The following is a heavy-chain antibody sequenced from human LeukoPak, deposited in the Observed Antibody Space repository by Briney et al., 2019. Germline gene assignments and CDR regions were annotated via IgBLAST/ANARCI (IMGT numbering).Heavy chain of an antibody. Sequence: SETLSLTCTVSGGSISSYYWSWIRQPPGKGLEWIAYIYYSGSTNYNPSLKSRVTISVDTSKNQFSLKLSSVTAADTAVYYCARSDFWSGPFDYWGQGTLVTVSS. V-gene: IGHV4-59*01. J-gene: IGHJ4*02. D-gene: IGHD3-3*01. CDR2: IYYSGST. CDR1: GGSISSYY. CDR3: ARSDFWSGPFDY.